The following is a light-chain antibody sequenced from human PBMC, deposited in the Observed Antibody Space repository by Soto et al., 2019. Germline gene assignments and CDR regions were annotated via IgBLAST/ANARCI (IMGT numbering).Light chain of an antibody. CDR2: QAS. V-gene: IGKV1-5*03. J-gene: IGKJ1*01. CDR3: QHSNSYSEA. Sequence: DIQMTQSPSTLSGSVGDRVTITCRASQTSSSWLAWYQQKPGKAPKLLIYQASTLKSGVPSRFSGSGSGTEFPLTISSLQPDDFATYYCQHSNSYSEAFGQGTKVDIK. CDR1: QTSSSW.